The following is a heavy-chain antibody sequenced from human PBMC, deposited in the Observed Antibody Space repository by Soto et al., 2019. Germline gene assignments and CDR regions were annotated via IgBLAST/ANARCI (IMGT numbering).Heavy chain of an antibody. D-gene: IGHD2-2*01. Sequence: TLPLNCTISCGSISVYYWSWIRQPPGQGLEWIGYIYASGSPYYNPSLKSRVTISADTSKNQISLKLTSPTAADTAGYYCARGVGSSTPYCRGRGTRVTVS. CDR3: ARGVGSSTPYC. CDR2: IYASGSP. V-gene: IGHV4-59*01. CDR1: CGSISVYY. J-gene: IGHJ4*02.